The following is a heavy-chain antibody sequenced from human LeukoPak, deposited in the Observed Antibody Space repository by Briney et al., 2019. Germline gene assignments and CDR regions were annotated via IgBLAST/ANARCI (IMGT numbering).Heavy chain of an antibody. V-gene: IGHV4-39*07. D-gene: IGHD6-19*01. CDR1: GGSVTITNYY. CDR3: ATESGWYRFDQ. Sequence: PSETLSLTCSVSGGSVTITNYYWGWIRQSPGKGLEWIGSIYHNGRTYYNPYLESRVTISVDTSKNQFSLKINSVTAADTAVYYCATESGWYRFDQWGQGTQVTVSS. J-gene: IGHJ4*02. CDR2: IYHNGRT.